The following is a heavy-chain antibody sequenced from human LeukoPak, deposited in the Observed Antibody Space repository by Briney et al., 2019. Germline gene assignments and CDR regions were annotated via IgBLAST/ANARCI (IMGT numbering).Heavy chain of an antibody. CDR2: ISYDGSNK. D-gene: IGHD2-15*01. CDR3: ARESAIFCSGGSCYLFDY. V-gene: IGHV3-30*03. CDR1: GFTFSSYW. J-gene: IGHJ4*02. Sequence: PGGSLRLSCAASGFTFSSYWMHWVRQAPGKGLEWVAVISYDGSNKYYADSVKGRYTISRDNSKNTLYLQMNSLRAEDTAVYYCARESAIFCSGGSCYLFDYWGQGTLATVSS.